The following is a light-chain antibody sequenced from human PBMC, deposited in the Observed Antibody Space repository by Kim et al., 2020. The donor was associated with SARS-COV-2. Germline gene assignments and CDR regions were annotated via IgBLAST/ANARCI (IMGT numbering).Light chain of an antibody. CDR2: GAS. V-gene: IGKV3-20*01. J-gene: IGKJ1*01. Sequence: SPGDRDTLSCRASQTVVINYLASSQQKPGQAPRLLIYGASSSATGIPNRCSGSGSGTDFTLTVSRLEPEDSAVYYCHQYHSSPRTFGQGTKVDIK. CDR3: HQYHSSPRT. CDR1: QTVVINY.